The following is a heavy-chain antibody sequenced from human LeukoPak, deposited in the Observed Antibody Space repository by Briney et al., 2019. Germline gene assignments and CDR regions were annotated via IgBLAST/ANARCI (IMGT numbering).Heavy chain of an antibody. V-gene: IGHV4-38-2*02. CDR3: ARVVIGPPDYYYYMDV. CDR2: IYHSGST. J-gene: IGHJ6*03. D-gene: IGHD3-22*01. Sequence: PSGTLSLTCTVSGYSISSGYYWGWIRQPPGKGLEWIGSIYHSGSTYYNPSLKSRVTISVDTSKNQFSLKLSSVTAADTAVYYCARVVIGPPDYYYYMDVWGKGTTVTVSS. CDR1: GYSISSGYY.